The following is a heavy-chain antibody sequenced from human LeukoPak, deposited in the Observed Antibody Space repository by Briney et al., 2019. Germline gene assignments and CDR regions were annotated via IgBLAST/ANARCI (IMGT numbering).Heavy chain of an antibody. V-gene: IGHV3-21*01. Sequence: GGSPRLSCAASGFTFSSYSMNWVRQAPGKGLEWVSSINTRSYIYSADSVKGRFTIPRDNDKNSVYLRMNSLRAEDTAVYYCAREGGYCYGASCRFFDSWGQGTLLTVSS. CDR1: GFTFSSYS. D-gene: IGHD2-15*01. J-gene: IGHJ4*02. CDR3: AREGGYCYGASCRFFDS. CDR2: INTRSYI.